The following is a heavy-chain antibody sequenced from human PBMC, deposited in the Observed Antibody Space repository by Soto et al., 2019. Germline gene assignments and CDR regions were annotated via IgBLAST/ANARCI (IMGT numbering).Heavy chain of an antibody. V-gene: IGHV4-31*03. D-gene: IGHD3-10*01. CDR2: IYYSGST. Sequence: QVQLQESGPGLVKPSQTLSLTCTVSGGSISSGGYYWSWIRQHPGKGLEWIGYIYYSGSTYYNPSLKSRVTKSVDTSKNQFSLKVSSVTAADTAVYYCGSFDVGGRDYYYYGMAVWGQGTTVTVSS. CDR3: GSFDVGGRDYYYYGMAV. CDR1: GGSISSGGYY. J-gene: IGHJ6*02.